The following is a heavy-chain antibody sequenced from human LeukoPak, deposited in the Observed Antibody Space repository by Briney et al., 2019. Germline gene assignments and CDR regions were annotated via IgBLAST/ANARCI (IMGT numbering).Heavy chain of an antibody. V-gene: IGHV4-59*08. CDR2: MSYSGST. D-gene: IGHD5-12*01. CDR1: GGSISSYS. CDR3: ARHGGETIVAMILHAFDI. J-gene: IGHJ3*02. Sequence: SETLSLTCTVSGGSISSYSWSWIRQPPAKGLEWIGYMSYSGSTNYNPSLKSRVTTSVDTSKNQISLKLTSVTAADTAVYYCARHGGETIVAMILHAFDIWGQGTVVTVSS.